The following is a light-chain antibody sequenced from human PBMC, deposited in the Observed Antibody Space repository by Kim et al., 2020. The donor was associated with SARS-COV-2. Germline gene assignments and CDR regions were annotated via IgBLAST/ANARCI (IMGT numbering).Light chain of an antibody. CDR3: QSYDSSLSAWV. CDR1: DSNIGTGYN. CDR2: NSD. J-gene: IGLJ3*02. Sequence: QSVLTQPPSVSGAPGQRVTISCTGSDSNIGTGYNVHWYQQLPGTAPKVVIYNSDNRPSGVPDRLSGAKSGTSASLAITGLQAEDEADYYCQSYDSSLSAWVFGGGTKLTVL. V-gene: IGLV1-40*01.